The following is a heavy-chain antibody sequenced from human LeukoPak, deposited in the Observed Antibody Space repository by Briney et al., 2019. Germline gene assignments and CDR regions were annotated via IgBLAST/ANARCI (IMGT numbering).Heavy chain of an antibody. J-gene: IGHJ4*02. CDR3: ARQYGSGSYYPPFDY. V-gene: IGHV4-39*01. CDR2: IYYSGST. Sequence: SETLSLTCSVSGGSISSSSYYWGWIRQPPGKGLEWIRSIYYSGSTYYNPSLKSRVTISVDTSKNQFSLRLSSVTASDTAVYYCARQYGSGSYYPPFDYWGQGTLVTVSS. CDR1: GGSISSSSYY. D-gene: IGHD3-10*01.